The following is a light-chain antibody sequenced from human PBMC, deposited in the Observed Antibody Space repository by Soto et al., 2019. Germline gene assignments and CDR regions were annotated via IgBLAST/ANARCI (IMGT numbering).Light chain of an antibody. CDR2: GAS. CDR1: QSVSSN. J-gene: IGKJ1*01. V-gene: IGKV3-20*01. Sequence: EIVLTQSPATLSVSPGERATLSYRASQSVSSNLAWYQQKPGQAPRLLIYGASTRATDIPDRFSGSGSGTDFTLTISRLEPEDFAVYYCHQYDSSPATFGQGTKVDIK. CDR3: HQYDSSPAT.